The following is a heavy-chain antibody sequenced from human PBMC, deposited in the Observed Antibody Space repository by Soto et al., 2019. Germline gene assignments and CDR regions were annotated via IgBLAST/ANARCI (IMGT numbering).Heavy chain of an antibody. Sequence: GASVKVSCKASGFTFTSSAVQWVRQARGQRLEWIGWIVVGSGNTNYAQKFQERVTITRDMSTSTAYMELSSLRSEDTAVYYCAAPSEGVDTAMVGYYYGMDVWGQGTTVTVSS. D-gene: IGHD5-18*01. CDR1: GFTFTSSA. CDR3: AAPSEGVDTAMVGYYYGMDV. J-gene: IGHJ6*02. CDR2: IVVGSGNT. V-gene: IGHV1-58*01.